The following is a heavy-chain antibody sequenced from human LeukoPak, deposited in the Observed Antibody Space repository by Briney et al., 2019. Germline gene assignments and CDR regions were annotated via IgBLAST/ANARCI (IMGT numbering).Heavy chain of an antibody. V-gene: IGHV4-34*01. D-gene: IGHD3-3*01. CDR2: INHSGST. J-gene: IGHJ4*02. CDR3: ARGRGRYYDFWSGYYTGLGYFDY. CDR1: GGSFSGYY. Sequence: PSETLSLTCAVYGGSFSGYYWSWIRQPPGKGLEWIGEINHSGSTNYNPSLKSRVTISVDTSKNQFSLKLSSVTAADTAVYYCARGRGRYYDFWSGYYTGLGYFDYWGQGTLVTVSS.